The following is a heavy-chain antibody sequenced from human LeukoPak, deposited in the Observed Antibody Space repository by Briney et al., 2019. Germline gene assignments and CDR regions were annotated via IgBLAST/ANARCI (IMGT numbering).Heavy chain of an antibody. J-gene: IGHJ4*02. D-gene: IGHD3-10*01. CDR1: GGSFSGYY. CDR2: INHSGST. V-gene: IGHV4-34*01. CDR3: ARLSVVRGKGLPYYFDY. Sequence: PSETLSLTCAVYGGSFSGYYWSWIRQPPGKGLEWIGEINHSGSTNYNPSLKSRVTMSVDTSKNQFSLKLSSVTAADTAVYYCARLSVVRGKGLPYYFDYWGQGTLVTVSS.